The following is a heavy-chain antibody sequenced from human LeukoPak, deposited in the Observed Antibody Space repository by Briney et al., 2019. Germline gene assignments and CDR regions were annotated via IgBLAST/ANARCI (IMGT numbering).Heavy chain of an antibody. CDR2: IIPIFSTA. Sequence: SVKVSCKASGGTSSSYAISWVRQAPGQGLEWMGGIIPIFSTANYAQKFQGRVTITADESTSTAYMELSSLRSEDTAVYYCARYYDILTGSIPQPPGYYYYYGMDVWGKGTTVTVSS. CDR3: ARYYDILTGSIPQPPGYYYYYGMDV. CDR1: GGTSSSYA. J-gene: IGHJ6*04. V-gene: IGHV1-69*13. D-gene: IGHD3-9*01.